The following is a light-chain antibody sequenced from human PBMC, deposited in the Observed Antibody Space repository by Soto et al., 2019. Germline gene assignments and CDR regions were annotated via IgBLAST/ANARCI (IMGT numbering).Light chain of an antibody. V-gene: IGKV1-5*03. Sequence: DIQMTQSPSTLSASVGDRVIITCRASQSISSWLAWYQQKPGKDPKVLIYKASSLESGVPSRFSGSGSGTEFTLTISSLQPDDFATYYCQQYNSYPVTFGQGTRLEIK. J-gene: IGKJ5*01. CDR2: KAS. CDR1: QSISSW. CDR3: QQYNSYPVT.